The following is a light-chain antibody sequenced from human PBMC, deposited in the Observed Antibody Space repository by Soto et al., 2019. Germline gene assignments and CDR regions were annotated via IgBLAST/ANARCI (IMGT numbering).Light chain of an antibody. V-gene: IGLV2-14*01. CDR3: SSYTTSSTRV. J-gene: IGLJ1*01. CDR1: NSDIGGFDY. Sequence: QSALTQPASVSGSPVQSITLSCTGTNSDIGGFDYVSWYQQHPGKAPKLIIFEGTKRPSGVSNRFSGSRSGNTASLTISGLRAEDEADYYCSSYTTSSTRVFGTGTKLTVL. CDR2: EGT.